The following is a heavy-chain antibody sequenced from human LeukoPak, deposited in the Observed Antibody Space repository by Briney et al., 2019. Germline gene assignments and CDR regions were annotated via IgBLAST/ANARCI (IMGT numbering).Heavy chain of an antibody. D-gene: IGHD2-2*02. CDR3: ARDRLGYCSSTSCYMPYYYYMDV. Sequence: GASVKVSCKASGGTFSSYAISWVRQAPGQGLEWMGGIIPIFGTANYAQKFQGRVTITADESTSTAYMELSSLRSEGTAVYYCARDRLGYCSSTSCYMPYYYYMDVWGKGTTVTVSS. CDR2: IIPIFGTA. V-gene: IGHV1-69*01. J-gene: IGHJ6*03. CDR1: GGTFSSYA.